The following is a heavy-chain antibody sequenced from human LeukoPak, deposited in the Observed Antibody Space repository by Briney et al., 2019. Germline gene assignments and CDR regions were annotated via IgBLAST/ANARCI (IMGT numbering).Heavy chain of an antibody. V-gene: IGHV2-70*11. Sequence: SGPTLVEPTQTLTLTCTFSGFSLSTSGMCVSWIRQPPGKALEWLARIDWDDDKYYSTSLKTRLTISKDTSKNQVVLTMTNMDPVDTATYYCARISRDSSSWYFEYWGQGTLVTVSS. J-gene: IGHJ4*02. D-gene: IGHD6-13*01. CDR2: IDWDDDK. CDR1: GFSLSTSGMC. CDR3: ARISRDSSSWYFEY.